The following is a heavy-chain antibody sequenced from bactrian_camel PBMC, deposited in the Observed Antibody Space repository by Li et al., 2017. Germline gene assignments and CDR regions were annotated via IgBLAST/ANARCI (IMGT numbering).Heavy chain of an antibody. CDR1: GHTYSSNC. J-gene: IGHJ4*01. Sequence: QLVESGGGSVQPGGSLRLSCGASGHTYSSNCMGWFRQAPGKEREGVAFVYFGGGSTYYADSVKGRFTISQDKGKNTVYPLMNSLKPDDSGTYYCAYESGTTPDLCRRRGPGGYFGRGTQVTVS. CDR2: VYFGGGST. V-gene: IGHV3S40*01. D-gene: IGHD7*01.